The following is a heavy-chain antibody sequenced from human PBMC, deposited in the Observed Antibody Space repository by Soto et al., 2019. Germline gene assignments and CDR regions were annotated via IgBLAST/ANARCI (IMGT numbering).Heavy chain of an antibody. CDR1: GGTFSSYA. V-gene: IGHV1-69*01. CDR3: ARGPRVGATYYYFDY. Sequence: QVQLVQSGAEVKKPGSSVKVSCKASGGTFSSYAISWARQAPGQGLEWMGGINPIFGTANYAQKFQGRVTITADQSRSRGYVAVSSLRSDDTAVHYCARGPRVGATYYYFDYWGHGSLVTVSS. J-gene: IGHJ4*01. D-gene: IGHD3-10*01. CDR2: INPIFGTA.